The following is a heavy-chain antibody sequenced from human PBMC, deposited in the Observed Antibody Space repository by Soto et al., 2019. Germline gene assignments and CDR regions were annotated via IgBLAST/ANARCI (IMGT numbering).Heavy chain of an antibody. V-gene: IGHV4-30-4*01. CDR3: ARVRPATVTPTNWFDP. D-gene: IGHD4-17*01. J-gene: IGHJ5*02. CDR2: IYYSGST. Sequence: ASETLSLTCTVCGGSISSGDYYWSWIRQPPGKGLEWIGYIYYSGSTYYNPSLKSRVTISVDTSKNQFSLKLSSVTAADTAVYYCARVRPATVTPTNWFDPWGQGTLVTVSS. CDR1: GGSISSGDYY.